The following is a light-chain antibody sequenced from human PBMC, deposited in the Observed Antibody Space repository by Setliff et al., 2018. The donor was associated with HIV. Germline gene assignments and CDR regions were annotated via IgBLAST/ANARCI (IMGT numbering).Light chain of an antibody. CDR2: QVS. J-gene: IGLJ2*01. CDR1: SSDLGSYDL. V-gene: IGLV2-23*02. Sequence: QSALAQPASVSGSPGQSITISCTGTSSDLGSYDLVSWFQQHPGEAPKLIIYQVSKWPSGISDRFSGSKTGNTASLTISGLQADDEADYYCSSYAGVSNVLFGGGTK. CDR3: SSYAGVSNVL.